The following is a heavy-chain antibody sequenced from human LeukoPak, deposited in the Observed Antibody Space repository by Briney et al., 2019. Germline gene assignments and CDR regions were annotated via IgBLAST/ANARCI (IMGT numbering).Heavy chain of an antibody. D-gene: IGHD6-19*01. V-gene: IGHV3-23*01. CDR1: GFTFSSYA. Sequence: PGGSLRLSCAASGFTFSSYAMSWVRQAPGKGLEWVSAISGSGGSTYYADSVKGRFTISRDNSKNTLNLQMNSLRAEDTAVYYCASTGYSSGWYYDYWGQGTLVTVSS. J-gene: IGHJ4*02. CDR2: ISGSGGST. CDR3: ASTGYSSGWYYDY.